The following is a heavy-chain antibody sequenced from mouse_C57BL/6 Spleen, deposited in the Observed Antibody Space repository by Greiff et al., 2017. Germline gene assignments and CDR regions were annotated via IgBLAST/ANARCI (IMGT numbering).Heavy chain of an antibody. D-gene: IGHD1-1*01. CDR2: IHPNSGST. V-gene: IGHV1-64*01. CDR1: GYTFTSYW. CDR3: ARSISTVVAPFAY. Sequence: VQLQQPGAELVKPGASVKLSCKASGYTFTSYWMHWVKQRPGQGLEWIGMIHPNSGSTNYNEKFKSKATLTVDQSSSTAYMQLRSLTSEDSAVYYCARSISTVVAPFAYWGQGTLVTVSA. J-gene: IGHJ3*01.